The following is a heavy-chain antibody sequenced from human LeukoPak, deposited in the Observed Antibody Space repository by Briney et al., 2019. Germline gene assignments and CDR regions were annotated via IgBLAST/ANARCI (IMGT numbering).Heavy chain of an antibody. CDR3: ARDSVTTPIDY. J-gene: IGHJ4*02. CDR1: GGSFSGYY. Sequence: SETLSLTCAVYGGSFSGYYWSWIRQPPGKGLEWIGEINHSGSTNYNPSLKSRVTISVDTSKNQFSLKLSSVTAADTAVCYCARDSVTTPIDYWGQGTLVTVSS. CDR2: INHSGST. D-gene: IGHD4-17*01. V-gene: IGHV4-34*01.